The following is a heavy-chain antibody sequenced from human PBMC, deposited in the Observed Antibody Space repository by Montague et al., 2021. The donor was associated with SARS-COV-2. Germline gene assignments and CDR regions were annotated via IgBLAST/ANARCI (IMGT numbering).Heavy chain of an antibody. J-gene: IGHJ5*02. CDR1: GGSFSNFY. D-gene: IGHD3-22*01. Sequence: SETLSLTCAVYGGSFSNFYWSWIRQPPGKGLGWIGEINHRGSINYNPSLKSRVTISVDTSKNQFSLKVNSVTAADTAVYYCASAPKNSFGYCASWGQETLVTVSS. CDR2: INHRGSI. V-gene: IGHV4-34*01. CDR3: ASAPKNSFGYCAS.